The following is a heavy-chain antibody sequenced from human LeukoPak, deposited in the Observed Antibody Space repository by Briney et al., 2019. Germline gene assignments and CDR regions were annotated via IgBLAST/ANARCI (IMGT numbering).Heavy chain of an antibody. CDR2: IIPIFGTA. V-gene: IGHV1-69*01. CDR1: GGTFSSYA. Sequence: SVKVSCKASGGTFSSYAISWVRQAPGQGLERMGGIIPIFGTANYAQKFQGRVTITADESTSTAYMELSSLRSEDTAVYYCAREASVTATLDAFDIWGQGTMVTVSS. D-gene: IGHD2-21*02. J-gene: IGHJ3*02. CDR3: AREASVTATLDAFDI.